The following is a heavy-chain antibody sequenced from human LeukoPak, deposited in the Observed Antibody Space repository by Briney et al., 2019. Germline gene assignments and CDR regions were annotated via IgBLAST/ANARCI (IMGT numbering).Heavy chain of an antibody. V-gene: IGHV1-69*06. CDR3: AREAGRVGAGDY. Sequence: ASVKVSCKASGGTLISYAISWVRQAPGQGLEWMGRIIPIFGTANYAQKFQGRVTITAAKSTSTAYMELSSLRSEDTAVYYCAREAGRVGAGDYWGQGTLVTVSS. CDR2: IIPIFGTA. CDR1: GGTLISYA. J-gene: IGHJ4*02. D-gene: IGHD1-26*01.